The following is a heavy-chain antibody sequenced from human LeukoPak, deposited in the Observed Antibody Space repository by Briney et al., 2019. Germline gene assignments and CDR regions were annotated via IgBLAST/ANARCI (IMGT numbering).Heavy chain of an antibody. CDR1: GFTLNSYL. D-gene: IGHD1-14*01. CDR2: IKKDGSEE. V-gene: IGHV3-7*01. Sequence: WGSLRLSCAASGFTLNSYLMSWVRQAPGRGLEWVANIKKDGSEESYLDSVKGRFTVSRDNAKNSLFLQMNSLRGEDTAVYYCARSNPNRNALDLWGQGTMVTISS. CDR3: ARSNPNRNALDL. J-gene: IGHJ3*01.